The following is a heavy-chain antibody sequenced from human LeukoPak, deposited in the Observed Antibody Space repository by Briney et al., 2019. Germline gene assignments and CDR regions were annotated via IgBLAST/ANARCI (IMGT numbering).Heavy chain of an antibody. J-gene: IGHJ4*02. CDR3: ARDFGHNNNWYFDY. D-gene: IGHD1/OR15-1a*01. CDR2: IIPIFGTA. CDR1: GGTFSSYA. Sequence: ASVMVSCKASGGTFSSYAISWVRQAPGQGLEWMGGIIPIFGTANYAQKFQGRVTITADESTSTAYMELSSLRSEDTAMYYCARDFGHNNNWYFDYWGQGTLVTVSS. V-gene: IGHV1-69*13.